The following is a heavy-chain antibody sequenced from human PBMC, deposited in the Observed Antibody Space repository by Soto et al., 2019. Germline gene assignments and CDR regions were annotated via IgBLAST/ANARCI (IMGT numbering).Heavy chain of an antibody. CDR1: GCPFSLAW. J-gene: IGHJ4*02. CDR2: IKSETDGGTT. V-gene: IGHV3-15*01. Sequence: GGSLRVSWAASGCPFSLAWGSWVRQAPGEGLEWVARIKSETDGGTTDYAAPVEGRFTISRDDSKNTLDLQMSNLKTDDTAVYYCTTYDYFWGNSRIRWAYWGQGALVTVSS. D-gene: IGHD3-16*02. CDR3: TTYDYFWGNSRIRWAY.